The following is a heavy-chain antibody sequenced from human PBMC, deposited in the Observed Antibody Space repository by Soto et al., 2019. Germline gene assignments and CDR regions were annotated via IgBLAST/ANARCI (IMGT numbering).Heavy chain of an antibody. Sequence: GGSLRLSCAASGFTFDDYAMHWVRQAPGKGLEWVSGISWNSGSIGYADSVKGRFTISRDNAKNSLYLQMNSLRAEDTALYYCAKDGYSSSWYLPYYYYYMDVWGKGTTVTVSS. CDR3: AKDGYSSSWYLPYYYYYMDV. CDR1: GFTFDDYA. CDR2: ISWNSGSI. D-gene: IGHD6-13*01. J-gene: IGHJ6*03. V-gene: IGHV3-9*01.